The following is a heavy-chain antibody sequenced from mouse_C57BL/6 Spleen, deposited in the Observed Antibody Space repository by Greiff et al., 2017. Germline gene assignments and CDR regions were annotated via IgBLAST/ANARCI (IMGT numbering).Heavy chain of an antibody. CDR1: GYAFSSSW. Sequence: QVQLQQSGPELVKPGASVKISCTASGYAFSSSWMNWVKQRPGKGLEWIGRIYPGDGDTNYNGKFKGKATLTADKSSSTAYMQLSSLTSEDSAVYFCAHDYESFDYWGQGTTLTVSS. CDR2: IYPGDGDT. D-gene: IGHD2-4*01. V-gene: IGHV1-82*01. J-gene: IGHJ2*01. CDR3: AHDYESFDY.